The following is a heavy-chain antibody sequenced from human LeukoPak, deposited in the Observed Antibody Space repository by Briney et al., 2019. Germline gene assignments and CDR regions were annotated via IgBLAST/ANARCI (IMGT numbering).Heavy chain of an antibody. CDR1: GFTLSYYW. CDR2: IIQDGSEK. V-gene: IGHV3-7*04. CDR3: ARHSAGYTTFFDY. J-gene: IGHJ4*02. D-gene: IGHD5-24*01. Sequence: GGSLRLSCAASGFTLSYYWMTWVRRAPGKGLEWVANIIQDGSEKYYVDSVKGRFTISRDNAKNSLYLQMNSLRAEDTAVYHCARHSAGYTTFFDYWGQGTLVTVSS.